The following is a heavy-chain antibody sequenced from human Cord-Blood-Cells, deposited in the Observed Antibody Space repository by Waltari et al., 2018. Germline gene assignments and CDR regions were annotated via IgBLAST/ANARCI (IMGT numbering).Heavy chain of an antibody. D-gene: IGHD6-13*01. V-gene: IGHV3-30-3*01. CDR3: ARTRYSSSWYLLDY. J-gene: IGHJ4*02. Sequence: QVQLVESGGGVVQPGRSLRLSCAASGFTFRSYAMHWVRQAPGKGLEWVAVISYDGSNKYYADSVKGRFTISRDNSKNTLYLQMNSLRAEDTAVYYCARTRYSSSWYLLDYWGQGTLVTVSS. CDR2: ISYDGSNK. CDR1: GFTFRSYA.